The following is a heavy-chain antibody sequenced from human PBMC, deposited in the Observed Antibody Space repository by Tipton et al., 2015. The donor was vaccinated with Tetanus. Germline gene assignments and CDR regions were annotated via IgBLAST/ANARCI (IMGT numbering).Heavy chain of an antibody. CDR1: GYTFTSYD. CDR3: ARAWPSGGYRVQRAGFDY. CDR2: MNPNSGNT. D-gene: IGHD1-26*01. Sequence: QLVQSGAEVKKPGASVKVSCKASGYTFTSYDINWVRQATGQGLEWMGWMNPNSGNTGYAQKFQGRVTMTRNTSISTAYMELSSLRSEDTAVYYCARAWPSGGYRVQRAGFDYWGQGTLVTVSS. J-gene: IGHJ4*02. V-gene: IGHV1-8*01.